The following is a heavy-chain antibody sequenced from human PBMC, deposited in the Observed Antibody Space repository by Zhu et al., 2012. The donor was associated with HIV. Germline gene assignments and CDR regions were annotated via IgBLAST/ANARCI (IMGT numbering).Heavy chain of an antibody. CDR2: VYYTGTT. CDR1: GGSTSSHY. CDR3: ARLRDTSGYYYPFDY. D-gene: IGHD3-22*01. Sequence: QVQLQESGPGLVKPSETLSLTRSVSGGSTSSHYWSWIRQPPEKGLEWIGYVYYTGTTNYNPSLKSRVTISLDMSKNQFSLKLTSVTAADTAVYYCARLRDTSGYYYPFDYWGQGTLVTVSS. J-gene: IGHJ4*02. V-gene: IGHV4-59*11.